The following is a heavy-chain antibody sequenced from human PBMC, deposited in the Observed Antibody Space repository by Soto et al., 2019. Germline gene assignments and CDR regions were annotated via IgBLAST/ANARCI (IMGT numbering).Heavy chain of an antibody. V-gene: IGHV4-30-4*01. CDR1: GVSISSGVYS. Sequence: SETLSLTCTVSGVSISSGVYSWSWIRQPPGKCLEWIRYIYYSGSTYYNPSLKSRVTISVDTSKNQFSLKLSSVTAAGTAVYYCARYTAMVTGAFDIWGQGTMVTVSS. D-gene: IGHD5-18*01. CDR3: ARYTAMVTGAFDI. J-gene: IGHJ3*02. CDR2: IYYSGST.